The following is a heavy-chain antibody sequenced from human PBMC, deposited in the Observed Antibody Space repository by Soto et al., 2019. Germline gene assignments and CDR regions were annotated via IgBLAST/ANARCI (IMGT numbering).Heavy chain of an antibody. J-gene: IGHJ4*02. V-gene: IGHV1-18*01. CDR1: GYTFTNYG. CDR2: ISAYNGDT. Sequence: QVQLVQSGAEVKKPGASVKVSCKASGYTFTNYGFTWVRQAPGQGLEWMGWISAYNGDTNYAQKFQGRVTMTTDTFTITAYMELTSLRSDDTSLLYCVRLGLFGVAVTDYWGQGTLVTVSS. CDR3: VRLGLFGVAVTDY. D-gene: IGHD3-3*01.